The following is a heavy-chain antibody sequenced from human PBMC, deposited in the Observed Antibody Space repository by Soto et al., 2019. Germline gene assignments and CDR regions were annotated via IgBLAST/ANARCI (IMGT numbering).Heavy chain of an antibody. Sequence: LRLSCVASGFTFSDYAMTWVRQAPGKGLEWVSVISATGATTYYADSVRGRFTISRDNSKNTLNLQMNSLRAEDTAVYYCARVAGSSGYYLYYYYYYGMDVWGQGTTVTVSS. V-gene: IGHV3-23*01. CDR2: ISATGATT. D-gene: IGHD3-22*01. CDR3: ARVAGSSGYYLYYYYYYGMDV. CDR1: GFTFSDYA. J-gene: IGHJ6*02.